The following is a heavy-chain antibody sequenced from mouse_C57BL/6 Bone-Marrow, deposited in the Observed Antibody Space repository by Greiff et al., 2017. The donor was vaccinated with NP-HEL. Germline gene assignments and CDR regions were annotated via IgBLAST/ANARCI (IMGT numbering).Heavy chain of an antibody. V-gene: IGHV1-81*01. CDR1: GYTFTSYG. Sequence: VQLQQSGAELARPGASVKLSCKASGYTFTSYGISWVKQRTGQGLEWIGEIYPRSGNTYYIEKFKGKATLTADKSSSTAYMELRSLTSEDSAVYLCARMEEIDGGFAYWGQGTLVTVSA. CDR3: ARMEEIDGGFAY. CDR2: IYPRSGNT. D-gene: IGHD2-3*01. J-gene: IGHJ3*01.